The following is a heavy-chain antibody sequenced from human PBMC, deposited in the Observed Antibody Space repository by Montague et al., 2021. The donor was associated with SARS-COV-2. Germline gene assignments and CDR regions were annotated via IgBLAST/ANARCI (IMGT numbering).Heavy chain of an antibody. J-gene: IGHJ3*02. CDR1: GGSISSYY. V-gene: IGHV4-59*04. CDR3: GREKAGGLRNVFDI. CDR2: IYHSGTT. Sequence: SETLSLTCTVSGGSISSYYWSWIRQPPGKGLEWIGSIYHSGTTYYNPSLQSRLTMSIDTSTNQSSLRLTSVIAADTAVFFCGREKAGGLRNVFDIWGQGTTVTVSS. D-gene: IGHD5-24*01.